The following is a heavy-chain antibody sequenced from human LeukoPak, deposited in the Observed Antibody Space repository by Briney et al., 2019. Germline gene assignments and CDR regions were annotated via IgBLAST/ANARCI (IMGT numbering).Heavy chain of an antibody. V-gene: IGHV4-39*07. CDR1: GGSIRSSSYY. CDR3: VRDRSYSGYDYEGLFDY. Sequence: SETLSLTCSVSGGSIRSSSYYWGWIRQPPGKGLEWIGNIYYSGSTYYNPSLKSRVTLSVDTSKNQFSLKLSSVTAEDTAVYYCVRDRSYSGYDYEGLFDYWGQGSLVTVSS. J-gene: IGHJ4*02. D-gene: IGHD5-12*01. CDR2: IYYSGST.